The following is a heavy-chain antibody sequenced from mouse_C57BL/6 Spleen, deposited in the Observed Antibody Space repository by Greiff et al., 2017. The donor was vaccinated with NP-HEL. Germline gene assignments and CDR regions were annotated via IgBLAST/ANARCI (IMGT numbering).Heavy chain of an antibody. D-gene: IGHD2-4*01. J-gene: IGHJ3*01. V-gene: IGHV5-4*01. CDR3: ARERDDYDGGSWFAY. Sequence: EVQLVESGGGLVKPGGSLKLSCAASGFTFSSYAMSWVRQTPEKRLEWVATISDGGSYTYYPDNVKGRFTISRDNAKNNLYLQMSHLKSEDTAMYYCARERDDYDGGSWFAYWGQGTLVTVSA. CDR1: GFTFSSYA. CDR2: ISDGGSYT.